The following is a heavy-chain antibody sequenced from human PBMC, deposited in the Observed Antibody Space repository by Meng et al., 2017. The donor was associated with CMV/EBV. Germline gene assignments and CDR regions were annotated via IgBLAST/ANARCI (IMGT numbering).Heavy chain of an antibody. CDR3: AAIPPAISGSYYADAFDI. D-gene: IGHD1-26*01. V-gene: IGHV1-8*03. CDR1: GYTFTSYD. CDR2: MNPNSGNT. J-gene: IGHJ3*02. Sequence: ASVKVSCKASGYTFTSYDINWVRQATGQGLEWMGWMNPNSGNTGYAQKFQGRVTITRNTSISTAYMELSSLRSEDTAVYYCAAIPPAISGSYYADAFDIWGQGTMVTVSS.